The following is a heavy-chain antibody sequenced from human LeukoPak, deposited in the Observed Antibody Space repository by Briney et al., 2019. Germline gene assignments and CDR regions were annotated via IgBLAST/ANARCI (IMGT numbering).Heavy chain of an antibody. J-gene: IGHJ2*01. CDR2: IDSGSDDR. V-gene: IGHV3-21*05. D-gene: IGHD5-24*01. CDR3: TRRAARWQFDL. Sequence: GGSLRLSCAASGFTFSLYAMNWVRQAPGKGLEWVSYIDSGSDDRLFADSVRGRFTISRDNAKNSLYLQMSSLRAEDTALYYCTRRAARWQFDLWGRGTLLTVSS. CDR1: GFTFSLYA.